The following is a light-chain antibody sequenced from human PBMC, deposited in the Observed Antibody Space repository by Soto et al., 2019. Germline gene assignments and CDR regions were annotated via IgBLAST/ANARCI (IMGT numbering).Light chain of an antibody. Sequence: EIVLTQSPATLSLSPGGRATLSCRASQSVSSNYLAWYQQKPGQAPRLLIYGVFNRATGIPDRFSGSGSGTDFTLTISRLESEDFAVYYCQQYGSSPRTFGHGTKVDIK. J-gene: IGKJ1*01. V-gene: IGKV3-20*01. CDR1: QSVSSNY. CDR3: QQYGSSPRT. CDR2: GVF.